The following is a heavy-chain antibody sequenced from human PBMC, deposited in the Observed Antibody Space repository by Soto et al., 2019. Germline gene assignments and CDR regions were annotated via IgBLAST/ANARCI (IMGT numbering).Heavy chain of an antibody. V-gene: IGHV4-31*03. CDR3: ARLGWGFYYLDY. CDR1: GGSISSGGYY. Sequence: TLSLTCTVSGGSISSGGYYWSWIRQHPGKGLEWIGYIYYSGSTYYNPSLKSRVTISVDTSKNQFSLKLSSVTAADTAVYYCARLGWGFYYLDYWGQGALVTVSS. CDR2: IYYSGST. J-gene: IGHJ4*02. D-gene: IGHD3-16*01.